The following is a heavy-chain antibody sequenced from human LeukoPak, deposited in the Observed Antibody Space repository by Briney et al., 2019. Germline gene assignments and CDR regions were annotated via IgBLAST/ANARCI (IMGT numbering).Heavy chain of an antibody. V-gene: IGHV3-23*01. CDR3: AKDYSIWFGELLPFDY. J-gene: IGHJ4*02. CDR2: ISGSGGST. Sequence: GGSLRLSCAASGFTFSSYGMSWVRQAPGKGLEWVSAISGSGGSTYYADSVKGRFTISRDNSKNTLYLQMNSLRAEDAAVYYCAKDYSIWFGELLPFDYWGQGTLVTVSS. D-gene: IGHD3-10*01. CDR1: GFTFSSYG.